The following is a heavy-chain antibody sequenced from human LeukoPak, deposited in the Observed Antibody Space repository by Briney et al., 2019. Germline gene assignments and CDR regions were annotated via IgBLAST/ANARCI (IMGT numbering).Heavy chain of an antibody. J-gene: IGHJ3*02. Sequence: GGSLRLSCAASGFTFSSYAMHWVRQAPGKGLEWVAVISYDGSNKYYADSVKGRFTISRDNSKNTLYLQMNSLRAEDTAVYYCAREGCSGGSCYETDAFDIWGQGTMVTVSS. D-gene: IGHD2-15*01. CDR1: GFTFSSYA. CDR2: ISYDGSNK. V-gene: IGHV3-30-3*01. CDR3: AREGCSGGSCYETDAFDI.